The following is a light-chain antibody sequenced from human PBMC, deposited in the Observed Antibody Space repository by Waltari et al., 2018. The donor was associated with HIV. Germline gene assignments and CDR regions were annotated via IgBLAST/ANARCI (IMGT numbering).Light chain of an antibody. V-gene: IGKV1-5*03. J-gene: IGKJ1*01. CDR1: QTIDNY. CDR3: QQYQSYSLFM. Sequence: DVQVTQLPSTLTASAGDRVSITCRASQTIDNYLAWYQQRPGEAPNLLIYRASTLESGVPSRFSGSGSGTDFTLTINNLQPNDSATYYCQQYQSYSLFMFGPGTKVEIK. CDR2: RAS.